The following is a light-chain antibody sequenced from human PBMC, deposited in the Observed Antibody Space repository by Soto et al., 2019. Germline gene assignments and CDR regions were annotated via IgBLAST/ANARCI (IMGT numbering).Light chain of an antibody. CDR1: QSISSY. CDR3: QQSYSSPPT. CDR2: AAS. Sequence: DIQMTQSPSSLSASVGDRVTITCRASQSISSYLNWYQQKPGKAPKLLIYAASSLQSGVPSRFSGSRSGPDFTLTISSLQPEDFATYYCQQSYSSPPTFGQGTKVGIK. J-gene: IGKJ1*01. V-gene: IGKV1-39*01.